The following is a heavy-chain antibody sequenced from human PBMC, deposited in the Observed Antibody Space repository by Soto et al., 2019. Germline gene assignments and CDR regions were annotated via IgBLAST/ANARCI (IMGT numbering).Heavy chain of an antibody. CDR1: GFTFSSYA. CDR3: AKDGEASGSYYSEYFQH. V-gene: IGHV3-23*01. CDR2: ISGSGGSS. Sequence: PGGSLRLSCAASGFTFSSYAMSWVRQAPGKGLEWVSAISGSGGSSYYADSVKGRFTISRDNSKNTLYLQMNSLRAEDTAVYYCAKDGEASGSYYSEYFQHWGQGTLVTVSS. D-gene: IGHD1-26*01. J-gene: IGHJ1*01.